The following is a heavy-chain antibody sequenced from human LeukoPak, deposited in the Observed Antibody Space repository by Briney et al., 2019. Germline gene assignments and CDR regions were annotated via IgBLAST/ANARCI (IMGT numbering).Heavy chain of an antibody. V-gene: IGHV4-30-4*08. J-gene: IGHJ3*02. CDR3: ATTQLRGLDAFDI. D-gene: IGHD1-7*01. CDR1: GGSISSGGYY. CDR2: IYYSGST. Sequence: SETLSLTCTVSGGSISSGGYYWSWIRQHPGKGLEWIGYIYYSGSTYYNPSLKSRVTISVDTSKNQFSLKLSSVTAADTAVYYCATTQLRGLDAFDIWGQGTMVTVSS.